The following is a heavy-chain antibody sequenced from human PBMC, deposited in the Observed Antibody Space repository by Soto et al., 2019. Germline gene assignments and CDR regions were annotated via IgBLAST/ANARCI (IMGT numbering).Heavy chain of an antibody. J-gene: IGHJ6*02. CDR3: AKDRERGSHYKGYDFGMDV. V-gene: IGHV3-23*01. CDR2: LSGSGGTT. CDR1: GLTSRTYV. D-gene: IGHD3-16*01. Sequence: GSLRLSCAASGLTSRTYVMNWVRQAPGRGLEWVSGLSGSGGTTYYADSVKGRFTISRDNFENTLYLQMNIVRADDTAISFCAKDRERGSHYKGYDFGMDVWGQGTRVTFS.